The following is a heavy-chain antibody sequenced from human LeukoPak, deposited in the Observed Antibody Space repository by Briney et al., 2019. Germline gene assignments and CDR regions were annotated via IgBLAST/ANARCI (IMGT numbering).Heavy chain of an antibody. V-gene: IGHV1-2*02. D-gene: IGHD4-23*01. Sequence: ASVKVSCKAPGYTFTGYYMHWVRRAPGQGLEWMGWINPNSGVTDSAQKFQDRVTMTRGTSISTAYMELSRLRADDTAIYYCARVAYGGNLRWFDPWGQGTLVTVSS. J-gene: IGHJ5*02. CDR2: INPNSGVT. CDR3: ARVAYGGNLRWFDP. CDR1: GYTFTGYY.